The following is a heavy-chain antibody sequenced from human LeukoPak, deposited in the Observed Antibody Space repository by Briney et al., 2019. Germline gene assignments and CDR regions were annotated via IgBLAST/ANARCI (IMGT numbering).Heavy chain of an antibody. CDR3: ANWVVVPAATFDY. CDR1: GFTFSSYS. V-gene: IGHV3-21*01. Sequence: GGSLRLSCAASGFTFSSYSMNWVRQAPGKGREWVSSISSSSSYIYYADSVKGRFTISRDNAKNSLYLQMNSLRAEDTAVYYCANWVVVPAATFDYWGQGTLVTVSS. J-gene: IGHJ4*02. CDR2: ISSSSSYI. D-gene: IGHD2-2*01.